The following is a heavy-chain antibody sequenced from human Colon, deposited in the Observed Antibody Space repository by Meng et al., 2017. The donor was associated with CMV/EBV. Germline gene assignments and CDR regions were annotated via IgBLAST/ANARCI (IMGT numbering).Heavy chain of an antibody. CDR1: GGSFSGYY. J-gene: IGHJ4*02. Sequence: GPHQQWGAGLLKPWETLSLTCAVYGGSFSGYYWSWIRQPPGKGLEWIGEINHSGSTNYNPSLKSRVTISVDTSKNQFSLKLSSVTAADTAVYYCASILFAAAAGGWGGYWGQGTLVTVSS. CDR3: ASILFAAAAGGWGGY. D-gene: IGHD6-13*01. CDR2: INHSGST. V-gene: IGHV4-34*01.